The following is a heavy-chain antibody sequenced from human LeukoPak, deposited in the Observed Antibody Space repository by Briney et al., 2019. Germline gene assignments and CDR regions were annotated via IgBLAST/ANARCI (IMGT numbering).Heavy chain of an antibody. CDR2: INHSGST. V-gene: IGHV4-34*01. Sequence: PSETLSLTCAVYGESFSGYYWSWIRQPPGKGLEWIGEINHSGSTNYNPSLKSRVTISVDTSENQFSLKLSSVTAADTSVYYCARFRTYYYDSRRGYFDYWGQGTLVTVSS. J-gene: IGHJ4*02. CDR1: GESFSGYY. D-gene: IGHD3-22*01. CDR3: ARFRTYYYDSRRGYFDY.